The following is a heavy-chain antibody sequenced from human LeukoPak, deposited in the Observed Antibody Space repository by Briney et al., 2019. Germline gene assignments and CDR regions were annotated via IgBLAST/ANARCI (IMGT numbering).Heavy chain of an antibody. Sequence: SETLSLTCTVSGGSISSYYWSWIRQPPAKVMEWVGYIYYSGSTTSNPTLKSRVTISVDTSTNQFSMKLSSVTAADTAVYYCARLGPQIIAAAGTFDYWGQGTLVTVSS. CDR1: GGSISSYY. V-gene: IGHV4-59*01. J-gene: IGHJ4*02. D-gene: IGHD6-13*01. CDR2: IYYSGST. CDR3: ARLGPQIIAAAGTFDY.